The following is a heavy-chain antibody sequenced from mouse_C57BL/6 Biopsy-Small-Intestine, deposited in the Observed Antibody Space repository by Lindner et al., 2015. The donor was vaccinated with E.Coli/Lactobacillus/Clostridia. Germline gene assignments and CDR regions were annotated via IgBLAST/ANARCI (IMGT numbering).Heavy chain of an antibody. Sequence: VQLQESGAELMKPGASVKLSCKATGYTFTGYWIEWVKQRLGQGLEWIGEILPGSGITKYNEKFKGKATFTADTSSNTAYMQLSSLTTEDSAIYYCAREGDYDYDVVDYWGQGTTLTVSS. CDR3: AREGDYDYDVVDY. D-gene: IGHD2-4*01. J-gene: IGHJ2*01. V-gene: IGHV1-9*01. CDR2: ILPGSGIT. CDR1: GYTFTGYW.